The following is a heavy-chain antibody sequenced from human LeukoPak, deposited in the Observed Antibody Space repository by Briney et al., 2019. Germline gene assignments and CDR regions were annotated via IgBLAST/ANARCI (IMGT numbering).Heavy chain of an antibody. CDR3: AKDRTFIGSSWYYFDY. CDR1: GFTFSSYA. V-gene: IGHV3-23*01. J-gene: IGHJ4*02. Sequence: GGSLRLSCAASGFTFSSYAMSWVRQAPGKGLEWVSTISGSGGITYYADSVKGRFTISRDNSKNTLYLQMNSLRAEDTAVYYRAKDRTFIGSSWYYFDYWGQGTLVTVSS. D-gene: IGHD6-13*01. CDR2: ISGSGGIT.